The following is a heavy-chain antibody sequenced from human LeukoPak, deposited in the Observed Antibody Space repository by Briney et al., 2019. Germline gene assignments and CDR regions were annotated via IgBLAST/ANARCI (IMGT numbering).Heavy chain of an antibody. D-gene: IGHD6-19*01. CDR2: IYWDDDK. CDR1: GFSLSTSGVG. Sequence: ESGPTLVNPTQTLTLTCTFSGFSLSTSGVGVGWIRQPPGKALEWLALIYWDDDKRYSPSLKSRLTITKDTSKNQVVLTMTNMDPVDTPKYSCAHTRGLVQGFDIWGKGTMVPVSS. V-gene: IGHV2-5*02. CDR3: AHTRGLVQGFDI. J-gene: IGHJ3*02.